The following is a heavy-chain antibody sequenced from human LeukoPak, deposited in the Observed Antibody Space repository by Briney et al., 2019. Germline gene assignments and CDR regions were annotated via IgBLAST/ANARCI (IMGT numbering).Heavy chain of an antibody. Sequence: PGGSLRLSCAASGFTFSSWWMSWVRQAPGKGLEWVANIRQDGSEKYYVDSVKGRFTISRDNAKNSLYLQMSSLRVEDTAVYYCVRENLGYCSSSSCSFLWGQGTLVTVSS. D-gene: IGHD2-2*01. V-gene: IGHV3-7*01. CDR2: IRQDGSEK. CDR3: VRENLGYCSSSSCSFL. J-gene: IGHJ4*02. CDR1: GFTFSSWW.